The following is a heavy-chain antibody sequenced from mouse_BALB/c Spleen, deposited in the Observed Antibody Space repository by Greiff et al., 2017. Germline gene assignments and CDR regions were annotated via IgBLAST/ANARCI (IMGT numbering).Heavy chain of an antibody. CDR1: GFTFTDYY. J-gene: IGHJ1*01. CDR2: IRNKANGYTT. CDR3: ARETSYRYWYFDV. V-gene: IGHV7-3*02. Sequence: EVKLMESGGGLVQPGGSLRLSCATSGFTFTDYYMSWVRQPPGKALEWLGFIRNKANGYTTEYSASVKGRFTISRDNSQSILYLQMNTLRAEDSATFYCARETSYRYWYFDVWGAGTTVTVSS. D-gene: IGHD2-14*01.